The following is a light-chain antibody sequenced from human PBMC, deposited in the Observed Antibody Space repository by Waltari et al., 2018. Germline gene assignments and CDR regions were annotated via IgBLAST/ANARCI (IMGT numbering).Light chain of an antibody. J-gene: IGLJ2*01. CDR1: SSNIGAGYD. CDR3: QSYDSSLSGSMV. CDR2: CNS. Sequence: QSVLTQPPSVSGAPGQRVTISCTGSSSNIGAGYDVHWYRQLPGTAPKRLIDCNSNRPEGFPDRFAGSKSGTSASRAITGLQAEDEADYYCQSYDSSLSGSMVFGGGTKLTVL. V-gene: IGLV1-40*01.